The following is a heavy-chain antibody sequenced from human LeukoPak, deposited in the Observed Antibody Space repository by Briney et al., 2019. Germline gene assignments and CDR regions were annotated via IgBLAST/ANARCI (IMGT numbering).Heavy chain of an antibody. D-gene: IGHD3-10*01. J-gene: IGHJ4*02. Sequence: PGGSLRLSCAASGFTFRNYWITWVRQSPGKGLEWVAIIKPDGSDKYHVDSVKGRFTISRDNAKNSLYLQMSSLRAEDTAVYYCARGGHRQKEFWGQGTLVTVSS. CDR3: ARGGHRQKEF. CDR1: GFTFRNYW. CDR2: IKPDGSDK. V-gene: IGHV3-7*01.